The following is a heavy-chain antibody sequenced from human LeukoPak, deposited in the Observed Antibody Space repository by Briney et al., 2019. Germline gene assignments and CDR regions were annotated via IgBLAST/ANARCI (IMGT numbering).Heavy chain of an antibody. J-gene: IGHJ6*02. CDR1: GYTFTSYG. CDR3: AREGPLQIQLWLLPYYYYGMDV. D-gene: IGHD5-18*01. CDR2: ISAYNGNT. Sequence: ASVKVSCKASGYTFTSYGISWVRQAPGQGLEWMGWISAYNGNTNYAQKLQGRVTMTTDTSTSTAYMELRSLRSDDTAVYYCAREGPLQIQLWLLPYYYYGMDVWGQGTTVTVSS. V-gene: IGHV1-18*01.